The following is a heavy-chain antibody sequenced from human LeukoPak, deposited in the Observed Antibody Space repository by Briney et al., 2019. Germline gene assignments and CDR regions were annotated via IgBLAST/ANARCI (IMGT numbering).Heavy chain of an antibody. CDR1: GFTFRSYW. J-gene: IGHJ4*02. D-gene: IGHD1-26*01. Sequence: GGSLRLSCVASGFTFRSYWMNWVRQAPGKGLEWVANIKQDGSEKYYVDAVKGRFTISRDNAKSSLYLQMNSLRAEDTAVYYCARGGTYYYHYFDYWGQGTLVTVSS. CDR3: ARGGTYYYHYFDY. CDR2: IKQDGSEK. V-gene: IGHV3-7*05.